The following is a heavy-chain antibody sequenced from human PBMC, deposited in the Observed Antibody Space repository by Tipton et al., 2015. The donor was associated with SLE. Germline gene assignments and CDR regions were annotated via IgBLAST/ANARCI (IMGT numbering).Heavy chain of an antibody. Sequence: SLRLSCAASGFTFSSYAMHWVRQAPGKGLEWVAVISYDESNKYYADSVKGRFTISRDNSKNTLYLQMNSLRAEDTAVYYCARGFTPEDVWGKGTTVTVSS. CDR3: ARGFTPEDV. CDR2: ISYDESNK. J-gene: IGHJ6*04. CDR1: GFTFSSYA. V-gene: IGHV3-30*04.